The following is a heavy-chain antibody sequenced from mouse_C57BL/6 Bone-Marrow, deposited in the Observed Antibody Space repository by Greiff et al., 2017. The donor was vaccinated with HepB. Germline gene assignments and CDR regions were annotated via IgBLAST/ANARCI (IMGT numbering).Heavy chain of an antibody. D-gene: IGHD1-1*01. CDR2: FYPGSGST. J-gene: IGHJ3*01. CDR3: ARHEGGLLRRGEVWFAY. CDR1: GYTFTEYT. V-gene: IGHV1-62-2*01. Sequence: QVQLKESGAELVKPGASVKLSCKASGYTFTEYTIHWVKQRPGQGLEWIGWFYPGSGSTKYNEKFKDKATLTADKSSSTVYMKLSRLTSEDSAVYFFARHEGGLLRRGEVWFAYWGQGTLVTVSA.